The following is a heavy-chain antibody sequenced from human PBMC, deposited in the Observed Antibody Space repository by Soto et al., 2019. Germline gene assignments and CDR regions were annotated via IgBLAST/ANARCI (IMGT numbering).Heavy chain of an antibody. J-gene: IGHJ4*02. CDR1: GGSITSSY. D-gene: IGHD3-9*01. V-gene: IGHV4-59*01. CDR3: ARGLRYFDW. Sequence: QVQLQESGPGLVKPSETLSLTCTVSGGSITSSYWSWIRQPPGKGLEWIGYIYYSGSTNYNPSLKSRVTISVDTSKNQFSLNLSSVTAADTAVYFCARGLRYFDWWGQGTLVNVSS. CDR2: IYYSGST.